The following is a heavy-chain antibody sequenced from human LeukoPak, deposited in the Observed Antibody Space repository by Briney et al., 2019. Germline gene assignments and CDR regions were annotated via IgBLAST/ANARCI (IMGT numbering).Heavy chain of an antibody. V-gene: IGHV3-48*03. J-gene: IGHJ4*02. CDR3: ARNPPHYYDSSGYYRTRYFDY. CDR2: ISSSGSTI. D-gene: IGHD3-22*01. CDR1: GFTFSSYE. Sequence: GGFLRLSCAASGFTFSSYEMNWVRQAPGKGLEWVSYISSSGSTIYYADSVKGRFTISRDNAKNSLYLQMNSLRAEDTAVYYCARNPPHYYDSSGYYRTRYFDYWGQGTLVTVSS.